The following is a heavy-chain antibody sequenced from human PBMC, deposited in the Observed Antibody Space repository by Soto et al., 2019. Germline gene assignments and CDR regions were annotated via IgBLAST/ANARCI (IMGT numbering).Heavy chain of an antibody. CDR1: SGSISSSSYT. J-gene: IGHJ6*02. CDR2: IYYSGKT. Sequence: PSETLSLTCTISSGSISSSSYTWGWIRQPPGKGLEWIGSIYYSGKTYYNPSLKSRITVSVDTSKNQFSLNLSSVTAADTAVYYCARLQAYCIRSSCTGYYAMAVWGQGTTVTVSS. V-gene: IGHV4-39*01. CDR3: ARLQAYCIRSSCTGYYAMAV. D-gene: IGHD2-2*01.